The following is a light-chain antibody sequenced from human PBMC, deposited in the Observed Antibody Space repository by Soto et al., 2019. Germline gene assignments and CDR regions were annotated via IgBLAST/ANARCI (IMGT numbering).Light chain of an antibody. CDR3: QQSYSAPT. J-gene: IGKJ4*01. CDR2: AAS. Sequence: DIQMTQSPSSLSASVGDRVTITCRTSQPINIYLNWYQHKPGKAPKLLIYAASSLQSGVPSSFSGSGSGADFTLTISSLQPEDFATYYCQQSYSAPTFGGGTKVEIK. V-gene: IGKV1-39*01. CDR1: QPINIY.